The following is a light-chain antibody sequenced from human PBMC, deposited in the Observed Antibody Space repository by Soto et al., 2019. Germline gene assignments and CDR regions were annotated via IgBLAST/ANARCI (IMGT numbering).Light chain of an antibody. J-gene: IGKJ4*01. CDR2: AAS. Sequence: DIQMTQSPSSLSASVGDRVTITCRASQSIATYLNWSQQRPGIAPKLLIFAASTLQSGVPSRFSGSASGADFTLTISSLQPEDSANYYCQQSYTTLVTFGGGTKVEIK. CDR3: QQSYTTLVT. V-gene: IGKV1-39*01. CDR1: QSIATY.